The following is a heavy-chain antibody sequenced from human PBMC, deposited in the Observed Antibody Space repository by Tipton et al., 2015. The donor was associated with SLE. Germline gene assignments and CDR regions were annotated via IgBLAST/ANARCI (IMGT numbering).Heavy chain of an antibody. D-gene: IGHD6-6*01. Sequence: TLSLTCSVSGGSISSHHWIWIRQPPGKGLEWVGYISYGGGTNYNPSLKSRVTISIDTSKKQFSLKLSSVTAADTAIYYCARQAEYSSSSGFWFDPWGQGTLVTVSS. CDR2: ISYGGGT. CDR3: ARQAEYSSSSGFWFDP. V-gene: IGHV4-59*08. J-gene: IGHJ5*02. CDR1: GGSISSHH.